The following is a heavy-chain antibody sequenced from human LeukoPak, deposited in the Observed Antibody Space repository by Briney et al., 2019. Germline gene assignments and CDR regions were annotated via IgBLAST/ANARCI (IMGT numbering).Heavy chain of an antibody. V-gene: IGHV1-18*01. J-gene: IGHJ4*02. Sequence: ASVNVSCKASGYTFTSYGISWVRQAPGQGLEWLGWISPYNGATEYAQNLQDRVSMTTDTSTNTAYIEVRSLKSDDTAVYYCARDSDWNVDYWGQGTLVTVSP. CDR3: ARDSDWNVDY. D-gene: IGHD1-1*01. CDR2: ISPYNGAT. CDR1: GYTFTSYG.